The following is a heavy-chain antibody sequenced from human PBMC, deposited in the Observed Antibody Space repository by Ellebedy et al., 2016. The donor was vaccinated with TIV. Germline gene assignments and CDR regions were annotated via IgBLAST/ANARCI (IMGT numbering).Heavy chain of an antibody. CDR2: INKDGSEK. V-gene: IGHV3-7*03. CDR1: GFTLSCDW. D-gene: IGHD3-10*01. J-gene: IGHJ4*02. CDR3: ASPPGVVAL. Sequence: PGGSLRLSCAASGFTLSCDWMSGVSQAPGKGLEWVAKINKDGSEKFYVDSVKGRFTISRDNAKNSLYLQMNSLRAEDTAVYSCASPPGVVALWGQGTLVTVSS.